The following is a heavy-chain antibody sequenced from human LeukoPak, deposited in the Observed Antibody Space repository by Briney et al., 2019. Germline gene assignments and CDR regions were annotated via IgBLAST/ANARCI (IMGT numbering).Heavy chain of an antibody. D-gene: IGHD1-26*01. Sequence: PSETLSLTCTVPGGSINSYYWSWIRQPPGKGLEWIAYIYYSGSTSYNPSLKSRVTISVDTSKNQFSLKLNSVTAADTAMYYCARLFHPALSGNYPFDYWGQGTLVTVSS. CDR2: IYYSGST. J-gene: IGHJ4*02. CDR1: GGSINSYY. CDR3: ARLFHPALSGNYPFDY. V-gene: IGHV4-59*01.